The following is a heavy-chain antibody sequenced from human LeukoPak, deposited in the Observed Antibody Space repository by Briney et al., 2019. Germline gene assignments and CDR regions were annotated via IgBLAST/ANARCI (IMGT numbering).Heavy chain of an antibody. CDR2: IIPIFGTA. D-gene: IGHD3-22*01. CDR3: ARRSDDYDSSAYYH. J-gene: IGHJ4*02. V-gene: IGHV1-69*06. Sequence: ASVKVSCKASGGTLSSCAISWVRQAPGQGLEWMGGIIPIFGTANYAQKFQGRVTITADKSTSTAYMELSSLRSEDTAVYYCARRSDDYDSSAYYHWGQGTLVTVSS. CDR1: GGTLSSCA.